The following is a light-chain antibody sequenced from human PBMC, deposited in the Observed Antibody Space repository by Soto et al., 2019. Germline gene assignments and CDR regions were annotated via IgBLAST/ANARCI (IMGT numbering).Light chain of an antibody. CDR3: SSYTGSSTPYV. J-gene: IGLJ1*01. V-gene: IGLV2-14*01. CDR1: SSDVGGYNY. CDR2: EVS. Sequence: QSALTQPASVSGSHGQSITISCTGTSSDVGGYNYVSWYQQHPGKAPKLIIYEVSNRPSGVSNRFSGSKSGNTASLTISGLQAEDEADYYCSSYTGSSTPYVFGTGTKLTVL.